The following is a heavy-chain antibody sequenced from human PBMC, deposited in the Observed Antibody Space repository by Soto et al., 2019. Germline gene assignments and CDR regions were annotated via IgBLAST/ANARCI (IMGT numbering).Heavy chain of an antibody. CDR1: GGTFSSYT. V-gene: IGHV1-69*04. D-gene: IGHD3-16*02. J-gene: IGHJ6*03. CDR2: IIPILGIA. CDR3: ARDLSLPTDDYYYYYMDV. Sequence: SVKVSCKASGGTFSSYTISWVRQAPGQGLEWMGRIIPILGIANYAQKFQGRVTITADKSTSTAYMELSSLRSEDTAVYYCARDLSLPTDDYYYYYMDVWGKGTTVTVSS.